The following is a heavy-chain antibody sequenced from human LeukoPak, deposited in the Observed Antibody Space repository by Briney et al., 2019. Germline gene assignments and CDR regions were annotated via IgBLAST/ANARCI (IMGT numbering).Heavy chain of an antibody. CDR1: GFTFDDYA. V-gene: IGHV3-9*01. J-gene: IGHJ3*02. CDR2: ISWNSGSI. CDR3: ARVEMALDDAFDI. D-gene: IGHD5-24*01. Sequence: GRSLRLSCAASGFTFDDYAMPWVRQAPGKGLEWVSGISWNSGSIGYADSVKGRFTISRDNAKNSLYLQMNSLRAEDTAVCYCARVEMALDDAFDIWGQGTMVTVST.